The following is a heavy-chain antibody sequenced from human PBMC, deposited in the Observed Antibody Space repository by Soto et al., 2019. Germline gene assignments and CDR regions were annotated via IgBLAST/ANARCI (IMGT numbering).Heavy chain of an antibody. CDR1: GGSISSYY. Sequence: SETLSLTCTVSGGSISSYYWSWIRQPPGKGLEWIGYIYYSGSTNYNPSLKSRVTISVDTSKNQFSLKLSSVTAADTAVYYCARGGSRGYSYGKSPGDYYYYGMDVWGQGTTVTVSS. CDR2: IYYSGST. D-gene: IGHD5-18*01. J-gene: IGHJ6*02. CDR3: ARGGSRGYSYGKSPGDYYYYGMDV. V-gene: IGHV4-59*01.